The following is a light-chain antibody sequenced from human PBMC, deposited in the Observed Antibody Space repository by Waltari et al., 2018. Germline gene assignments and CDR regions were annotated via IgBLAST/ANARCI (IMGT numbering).Light chain of an antibody. J-gene: IGLJ1*01. CDR1: SSDVGGYNY. CDR2: EVT. CDR3: SSYTSRSISWV. Sequence: QSALTQPASVSGSPGQSITISCTGTSSDVGGYNYVSWYQQHPGKAPKLMIYEVTNRPSGISSRFSGSKSGNTASLTISGLQAEVEADYYCSSYTSRSISWVFGTGTKVTVL. V-gene: IGLV2-14*01.